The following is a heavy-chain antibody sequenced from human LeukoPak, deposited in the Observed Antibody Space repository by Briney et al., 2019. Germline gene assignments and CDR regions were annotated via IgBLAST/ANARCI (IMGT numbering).Heavy chain of an antibody. D-gene: IGHD6-13*01. CDR3: HGYSSSWYGPPDDY. CDR1: GFTFSSYA. Sequence: GGSLRLSCAASGFTFSSYAMHWVRQAPGKGLEWVAVISYDGSNKYYADSVKGRFTISRDNSKNTLYLQMNSLRAEDTAVYYCHGYSSSWYGPPDDYWGQGTLVTVSS. J-gene: IGHJ4*02. V-gene: IGHV3-30-3*01. CDR2: ISYDGSNK.